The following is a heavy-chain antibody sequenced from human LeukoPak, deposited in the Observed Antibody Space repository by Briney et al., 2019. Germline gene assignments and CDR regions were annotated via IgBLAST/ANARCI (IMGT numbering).Heavy chain of an antibody. V-gene: IGHV4-59*12. CDR1: GGSISNYY. D-gene: IGHD3-22*01. CDR2: IYYSGNT. CDR3: ARFEKLYDSGAHYLDY. J-gene: IGHJ4*02. Sequence: SETLSLTCSVSGGSISNYYWSWIRQPPGKGLEWIGYIYYSGNTNYNPSLKSRVTMSVDTSKNQFSLKVNSVTAADTAVYYFARFEKLYDSGAHYLDYWGQGALVTVSS.